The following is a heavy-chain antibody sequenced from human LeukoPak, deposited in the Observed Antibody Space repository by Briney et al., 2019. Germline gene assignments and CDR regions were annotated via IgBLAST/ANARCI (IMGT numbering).Heavy chain of an antibody. V-gene: IGHV3-43*02. CDR3: AKDSGSYYHPFFDY. CDR1: GFTFDDYA. CDR2: ISGDGGSA. J-gene: IGHJ4*02. Sequence: GGSLRLSCAASGFTFDDYAMHWVRQAPGKGLEWVSLISGDGGSAYYADSVKGRFTISRDNSKNSLYLQMNSLRTEDTALYYCAKDSGSYYHPFFDYWGQGTLVIVSS. D-gene: IGHD1-26*01.